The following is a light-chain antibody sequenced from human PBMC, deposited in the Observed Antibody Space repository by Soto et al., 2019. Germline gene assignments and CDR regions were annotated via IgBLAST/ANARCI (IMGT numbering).Light chain of an antibody. CDR1: QSVDTY. CDR3: QQYGVTPPNT. Sequence: EIVLTQSPATLSVSPGERVTLSCRASQSVDTYLAWFQQKPGQAPRLLIYGASTRATGIPDRFSGSGSGADFTLTISGLEPEDFGLYYCQQYGVTPPNTFGGGTKVDIK. CDR2: GAS. J-gene: IGKJ4*01. V-gene: IGKV3-20*01.